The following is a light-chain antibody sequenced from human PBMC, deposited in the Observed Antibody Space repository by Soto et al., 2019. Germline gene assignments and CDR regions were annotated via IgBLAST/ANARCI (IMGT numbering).Light chain of an antibody. J-gene: IGKJ5*01. CDR1: QSVRNY. V-gene: IGKV3-11*01. Sequence: EIVLTQSPATLSLSPGERATLSCRASQSVRNYLAWYQQKPGQAPRLLIYDASNRATGIPARFSGSGSGTDFTLTISSLGREDFAVYYCQQPSNWPRITFGQGTRLEIK. CDR3: QQPSNWPRIT. CDR2: DAS.